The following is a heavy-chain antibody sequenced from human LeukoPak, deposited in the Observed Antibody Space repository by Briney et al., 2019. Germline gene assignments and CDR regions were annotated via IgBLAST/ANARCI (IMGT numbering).Heavy chain of an antibody. CDR1: GSTFSNYD. D-gene: IGHD5-18*01. V-gene: IGHV3-23*01. CDR3: ARRNTAIVNDY. Sequence: GGSLRLSCAASGSTFSNYDMSWFRQAPGRGLEWVSTISGSGGSTYYADAVKGRFTISRDNSKNTLYLQVNSLRAEDTAIHYCARRNTAIVNDYWGQGTLVTVSS. J-gene: IGHJ4*02. CDR2: ISGSGGST.